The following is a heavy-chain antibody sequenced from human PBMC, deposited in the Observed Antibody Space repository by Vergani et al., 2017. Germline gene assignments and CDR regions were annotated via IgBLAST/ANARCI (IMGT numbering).Heavy chain of an antibody. V-gene: IGHV3-64*01. J-gene: IGHJ6*02. CDR3: ARDHNRGSDDFWSGYYYYYYGMDV. CDR2: ISSNGGST. Sequence: EVQLVESGGGLVQPGGSLRLSCAASGFTFSSYAMHWVRQAPGKGLEYVSAISSNGGSTYYANSVKGRFTISRDNSKNTLYLQMGSLRAEDMAVYYCARDHNRGSDDFWSGYYYYYYGMDVWGQGTTVTVSS. CDR1: GFTFSSYA. D-gene: IGHD3-3*01.